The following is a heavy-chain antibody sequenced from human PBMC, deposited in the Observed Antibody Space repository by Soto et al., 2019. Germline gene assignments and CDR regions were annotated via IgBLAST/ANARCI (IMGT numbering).Heavy chain of an antibody. Sequence: KASETLSLTCAVYGGSFSGYYWSWIRQPPGKGLEWIGEINHSGSTNYNPSLKSRVTISVDTSKNQFSLKLSSVTAADTAVYHCARGTGNYDFWSGYYTGLSWFDPWGQGTLVTVYS. CDR1: GGSFSGYY. CDR3: ARGTGNYDFWSGYYTGLSWFDP. V-gene: IGHV4-34*01. CDR2: INHSGST. J-gene: IGHJ5*02. D-gene: IGHD3-3*01.